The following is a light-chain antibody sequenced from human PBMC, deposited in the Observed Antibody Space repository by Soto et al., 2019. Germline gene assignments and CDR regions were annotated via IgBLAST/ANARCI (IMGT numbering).Light chain of an antibody. CDR3: QQSYSTLMYT. CDR1: QDISNY. CDR2: AAS. Sequence: DIQMTQSPSSLSASVGDRVTITCQASQDISNYLNWYQQKPGKAPKLLIYAASSLQSGVPSRFSGSGSGTDFTLTISSLQPEDFATYYCQQSYSTLMYTFGQGTKVDI. V-gene: IGKV1-39*01. J-gene: IGKJ2*01.